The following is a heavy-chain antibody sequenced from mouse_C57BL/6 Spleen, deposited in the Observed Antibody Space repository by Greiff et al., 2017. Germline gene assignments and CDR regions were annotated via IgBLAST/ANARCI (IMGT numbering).Heavy chain of an antibody. J-gene: IGHJ2*01. Sequence: QVQLQQSGAELVKPGASVKLSCKASGYTFTSYWMQWVKQRPGQGLEWIGEVDPSDSYTNYNQKFTGKATLTVDTSSSTADMQLSSLTSEDAAVYYCARGGNWGLGYWGKGTTRTGCS. CDR2: VDPSDSYT. CDR1: GYTFTSYW. V-gene: IGHV1-50*01. CDR3: ARGGNWGLGY. D-gene: IGHD4-1*01.